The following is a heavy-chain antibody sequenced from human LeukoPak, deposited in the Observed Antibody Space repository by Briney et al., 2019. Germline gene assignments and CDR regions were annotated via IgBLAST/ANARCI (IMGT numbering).Heavy chain of an antibody. D-gene: IGHD2-15*01. CDR2: TRYDGSNK. Sequence: PGGSLRLSCAASGFTFSSYGMHWVGQAPDKGLEWVAFTRYDGSNKYYVDSVKGRFTISRVNSKKTLFLQINSLRAENTAVYYCSKDRLSGYCFGSPFDYWGQGTLVTVSS. CDR3: SKDRLSGYCFGSPFDY. J-gene: IGHJ4*02. CDR1: GFTFSSYG. V-gene: IGHV3-30*02.